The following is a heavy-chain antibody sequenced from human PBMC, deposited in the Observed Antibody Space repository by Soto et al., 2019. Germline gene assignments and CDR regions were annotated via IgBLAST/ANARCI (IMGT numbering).Heavy chain of an antibody. CDR2: TYYSGYT. D-gene: IGHD4-17*01. Sequence: QVQLQESGPGLVKPSQTLSLTCTVSGDSFSSGDYKWSWIRQPPGKGLEWIGYTYYSGYTYNNPSLKSRLTMSVDTSKNQFSLKLSSVTAADTAVYYCARSGDSVAFDYWGQGTLVTVSS. CDR1: GDSFSSGDYK. J-gene: IGHJ4*02. V-gene: IGHV4-30-4*01. CDR3: ARSGDSVAFDY.